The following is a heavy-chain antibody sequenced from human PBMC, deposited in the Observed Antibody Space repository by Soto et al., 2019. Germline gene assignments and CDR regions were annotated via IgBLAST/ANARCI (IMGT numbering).Heavy chain of an antibody. V-gene: IGHV4-34*01. CDR2: INHSGST. CDR1: GGSFSGYY. D-gene: IGHD3-10*01. Sequence: QVQLQQWGAGLLKPSETLSLTCAVYGGSFSGYYWSWIRQPPGKGLEWIGEINHSGSTNYNPSLKSRVTTSVDTSKNQFSLKLSSVTAADTAVYYCARGLAMVRGVIMSYYYYYMDVWGKGTTVTVSS. J-gene: IGHJ6*03. CDR3: ARGLAMVRGVIMSYYYYYMDV.